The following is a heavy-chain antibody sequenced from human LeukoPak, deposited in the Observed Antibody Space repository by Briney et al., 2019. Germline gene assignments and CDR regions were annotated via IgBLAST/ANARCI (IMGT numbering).Heavy chain of an antibody. CDR3: AKGAITRNYYYYYMDV. V-gene: IGHV3-9*01. CDR2: ISWNSGSI. CDR1: GFTFDDYA. D-gene: IGHD2-2*01. J-gene: IGHJ6*03. Sequence: GGSLRLSCAASGFTFDDYAMHWVRQAPGKGLEWVSGISWNSGSIGYADSVKGRFTISRDNAKNSLYLQMNSLRAEDTALYYCAKGAITRNYYYYYMDVWGKGTTVTVSS.